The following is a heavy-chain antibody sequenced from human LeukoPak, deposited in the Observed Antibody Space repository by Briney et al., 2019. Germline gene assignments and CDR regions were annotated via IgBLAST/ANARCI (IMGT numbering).Heavy chain of an antibody. D-gene: IGHD6-19*01. V-gene: IGHV3-23*01. CDR1: GFTFSIYA. J-gene: IGHJ4*02. Sequence: PGGSLRLSCAASGFTFSIYAMTWVRQAPGKGLEWVSTISGSGGSTYYADSVKGRFTISRDNSKNTLYLQMNSLRAEDTAVYYCTKAPSSSGWYVWGQGTLVTVSS. CDR3: TKAPSSSGWYV. CDR2: ISGSGGST.